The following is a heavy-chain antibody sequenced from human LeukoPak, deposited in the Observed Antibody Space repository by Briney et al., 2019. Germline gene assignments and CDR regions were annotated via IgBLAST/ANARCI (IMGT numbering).Heavy chain of an antibody. CDR2: INPDGSAE. CDR1: GFSISNYL. Sequence: GGSLRLSCAASGFSISNYLMSWVRQGPGKGLEWVASINPDGSAERYVDSVKGRFTISRGNAKNSMYLQMNSLSAEDTALFYCARLFGGVTTFDYWGQGTLVTVSS. J-gene: IGHJ4*02. V-gene: IGHV3-7*01. CDR3: ARLFGGVTTFDY. D-gene: IGHD4-17*01.